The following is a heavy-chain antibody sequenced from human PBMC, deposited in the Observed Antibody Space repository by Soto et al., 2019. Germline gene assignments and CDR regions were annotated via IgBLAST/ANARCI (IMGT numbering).Heavy chain of an antibody. D-gene: IGHD1-7*01. V-gene: IGHV3-74*01. CDR1: EFTFRSYW. CDR3: ARSLPGTYGAFDL. Sequence: PGGSLRLSCAASEFTFRSYWMHWVRQSPGKGLVWVSRISGDGSSTNYADSVKGRFTNSRDNAKNTVYLQIDSLRAEDTAVYYCARSLPGTYGAFDLWGQGTVVTVSS. J-gene: IGHJ3*01. CDR2: ISGDGSST.